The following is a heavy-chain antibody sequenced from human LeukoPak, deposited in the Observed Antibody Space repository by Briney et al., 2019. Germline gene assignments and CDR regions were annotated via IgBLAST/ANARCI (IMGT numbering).Heavy chain of an antibody. V-gene: IGHV4-59*01. J-gene: IGHJ3*02. CDR1: GGSISSYY. CDR2: IYHSGST. Sequence: SETLSLTCTVSGGSISSYYWSWIRQPPGKGLEWIGYIYHSGSTNYNPSLKSRVTISVDTSKNQFSLKLSSVTAADTAVYYCARDATKNDAFDIWGQGTMFTVSS. CDR3: ARDATKNDAFDI.